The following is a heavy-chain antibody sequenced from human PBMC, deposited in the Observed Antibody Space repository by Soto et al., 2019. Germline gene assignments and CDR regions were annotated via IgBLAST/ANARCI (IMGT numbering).Heavy chain of an antibody. CDR3: AKDVYDFWSGYYNGYFDY. D-gene: IGHD3-3*01. V-gene: IGHV3-23*01. J-gene: IGHJ4*02. CDR2: ISGSGGST. Sequence: GGSLRLSCAASGFTFSSYAMSWVRQAPGKGLEWVSAISGSGGSTYYADSVKGRFTISRDNSKNTLYLQMNSLRAEDTAVYYCAKDVYDFWSGYYNGYFDYWGQGTLVTVSS. CDR1: GFTFSSYA.